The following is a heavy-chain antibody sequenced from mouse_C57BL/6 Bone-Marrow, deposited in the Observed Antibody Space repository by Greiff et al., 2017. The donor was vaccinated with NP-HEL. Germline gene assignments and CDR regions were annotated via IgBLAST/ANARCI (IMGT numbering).Heavy chain of an antibody. CDR1: GYTFTGYW. J-gene: IGHJ1*01. V-gene: IGHV1-9*01. CDR2: ILPGSGST. D-gene: IGHD2-2*01. Sequence: QVQLQQSGAELMKPGASVKLSCKAPGYTFTGYWIEWVKQRPGHGLAWIGEILPGSGSTNYTAKFKGKAPFTADTSSHPAYMQLSSLPTEDSAIEYCARDLWLRQDWYFDVLGAGTTVTVSA. CDR3: ARDLWLRQDWYFDV.